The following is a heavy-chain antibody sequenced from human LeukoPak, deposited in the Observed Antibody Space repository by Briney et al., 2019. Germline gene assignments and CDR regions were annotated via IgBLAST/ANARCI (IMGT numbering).Heavy chain of an antibody. CDR3: ARRAYYDSSGYYEEADF. CDR2: MYPGDSDT. Sequence: ESLRISCKASGYIFTTYCIGWVRQMPGKGLEWMGIMYPGDSDTRYSPSFQGQVTISGDKSIRTAYLQWSSLKTSDTAMYYCARRAYYDSSGYYEEADFWGQGTLVTVSS. J-gene: IGHJ4*02. CDR1: GYIFTTYC. D-gene: IGHD3-22*01. V-gene: IGHV5-51*01.